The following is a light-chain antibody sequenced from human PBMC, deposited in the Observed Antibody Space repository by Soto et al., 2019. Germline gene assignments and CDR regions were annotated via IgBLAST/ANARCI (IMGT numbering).Light chain of an antibody. CDR2: AAS. CDR3: QQADSFPWT. V-gene: IGKV1-12*02. J-gene: IGKJ1*01. Sequence: DIQMTQSPSSVSASVGDRVTITCRASQGFSSWLAWYQQKPGKAPKLLIYAASSLQSGVPSRSSGSGSGTDFTLTISSLQPEDFATYYCQQADSFPWTFGQGTKVEIK. CDR1: QGFSSW.